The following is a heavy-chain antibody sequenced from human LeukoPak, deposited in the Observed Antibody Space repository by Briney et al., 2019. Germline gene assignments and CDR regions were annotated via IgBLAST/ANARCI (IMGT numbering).Heavy chain of an antibody. CDR3: ARDPPYGGREGDSDWFDP. V-gene: IGHV3-11*01. CDR2: ISSSGSTI. J-gene: IGHJ5*02. CDR1: GFTFSDYY. D-gene: IGHD2-15*01. Sequence: PRGSLRLSCAASGFTFSDYYMSWIPQAPGKGLEWVSYISSSGSTIYYADSLMGRFTISRDNAKNSLYLQMNSLRAEDTAVYYCARDPPYGGREGDSDWFDPWGQGTLVTVSS.